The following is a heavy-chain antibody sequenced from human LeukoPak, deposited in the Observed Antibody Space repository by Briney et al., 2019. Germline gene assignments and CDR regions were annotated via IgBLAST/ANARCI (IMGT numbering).Heavy chain of an antibody. J-gene: IGHJ5*02. CDR2: INQDGSDK. Sequence: GGSLRLSCAASGFTFSTYWMSWVRQAPGKGLEWVANINQDGSDKYYVDSVKGRFTISRDNAKNSLYLQMNSLRAEDTAVYYCATVMVATNNWFDPWGQGTLVTVSS. CDR3: ATVMVATNNWFDP. CDR1: GFTFSTYW. V-gene: IGHV3-7*05. D-gene: IGHD5-12*01.